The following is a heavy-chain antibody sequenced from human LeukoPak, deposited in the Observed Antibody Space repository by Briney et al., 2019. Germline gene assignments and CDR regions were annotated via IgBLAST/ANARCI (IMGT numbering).Heavy chain of an antibody. CDR1: GGSISSSSYY. CDR2: IYYSGST. CDR3: ARDRQELTNYYYYYMDV. Sequence: SETLSLTCTVSGGSISSSSYYWGWIRQPPGKGLEWIGSIYYSGSTYYNPSLKSRVTISVDTSKNQFSLKLSSVTAADTAVYYCARDRQELTNYYYYYMDVWGKGTTVTVSS. D-gene: IGHD1-26*01. V-gene: IGHV4-39*07. J-gene: IGHJ6*03.